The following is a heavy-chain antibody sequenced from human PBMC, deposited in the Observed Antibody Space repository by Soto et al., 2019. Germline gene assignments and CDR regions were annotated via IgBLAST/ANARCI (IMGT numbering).Heavy chain of an antibody. CDR1: GGTFSSYA. CDR2: IIPIFGTA. CDR3: ARTILGYCSSTSCHLGY. Sequence: ASVKVSCKASGGTFSSYAISWVQQAPGQGLEWMGGIIPIFGTANYAQKFQGRVTITADESTSTAYMELSSLRSEDTAVYYCARTILGYCSSTSCHLGYWGQGTLVTVSS. J-gene: IGHJ4*02. V-gene: IGHV1-69*13. D-gene: IGHD2-2*01.